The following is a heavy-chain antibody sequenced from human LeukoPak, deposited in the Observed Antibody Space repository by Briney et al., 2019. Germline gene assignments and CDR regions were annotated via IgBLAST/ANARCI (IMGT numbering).Heavy chain of an antibody. V-gene: IGHV3-21*01. CDR3: ARRGIAVAGTDY. Sequence: GGSLRLSCAASGFTFSSYSRNWVRQAPGKGLEWVSSISSSSSYIYYADSVKGRFTISRDNAKNSLYLQMNSLRAEDTAVYYCARRGIAVAGTDYWGQGTLVTVSS. CDR2: ISSSSSYI. D-gene: IGHD6-19*01. J-gene: IGHJ4*02. CDR1: GFTFSSYS.